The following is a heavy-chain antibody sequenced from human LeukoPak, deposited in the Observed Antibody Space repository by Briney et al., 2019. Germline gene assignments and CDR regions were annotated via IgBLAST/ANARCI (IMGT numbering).Heavy chain of an antibody. CDR1: GFTFRSYA. Sequence: GGSLRLSCAASGFTFRSYAMSWVRQAPGKGLEWVSVISGSGDSADYADSVKGRFSISRDNSKNTLYLQMNSLRAEDTAVYYCTKSVRRIWWGGAYYFDYWGQGALVTVSS. D-gene: IGHD2-8*02. V-gene: IGHV3-23*01. CDR2: ISGSGDSA. J-gene: IGHJ4*02. CDR3: TKSVRRIWWGGAYYFDY.